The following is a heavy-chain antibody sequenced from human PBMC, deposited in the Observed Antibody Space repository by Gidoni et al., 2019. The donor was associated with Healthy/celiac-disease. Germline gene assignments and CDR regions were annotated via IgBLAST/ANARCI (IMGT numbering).Heavy chain of an antibody. CDR3: ARDIGYYDSSGYSFDY. Sequence: QVQLVESGGGVVQPGRSLRLSCAASGFTFSSYGMHWVRQAPGKGLEWVAVIWYDGSNNYYADSVKGRFTISRGNSKNTLYLQMNSLRAEDTAVYYCARDIGYYDSSGYSFDYWGQGTLVTVSS. D-gene: IGHD3-22*01. J-gene: IGHJ4*02. CDR2: IWYDGSNN. V-gene: IGHV3-33*01. CDR1: GFTFSSYG.